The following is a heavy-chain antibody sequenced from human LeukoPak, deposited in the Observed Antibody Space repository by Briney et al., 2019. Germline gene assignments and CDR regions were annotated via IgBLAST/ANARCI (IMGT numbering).Heavy chain of an antibody. V-gene: IGHV3-23*01. J-gene: IGHJ4*02. CDR1: GFTFNQYA. CDR3: AKGSSSSCYSHFDY. D-gene: IGHD2-2*01. Sequence: GGSLRLSCAASGFTFNQYAMNWVRQAPGKGLEGVSAISGSGDNTYYADSVKGRFTISRDNSKNTLYLQMNSLRAEDTAIYYCAKGSSSSCYSHFDYWGQGNLVTVSS. CDR2: ISGSGDNT.